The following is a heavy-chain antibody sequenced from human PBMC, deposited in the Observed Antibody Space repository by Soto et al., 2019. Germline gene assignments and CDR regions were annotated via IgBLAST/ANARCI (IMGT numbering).Heavy chain of an antibody. V-gene: IGHV3-30*18. CDR1: GFTFSSYG. CDR2: ISYDGSNK. CDR3: AKDHDLAAAGYYFDY. Sequence: PGGSLRLSCAASGFTFSSYGMHWVRQAPGKGLEWVTFISYDGSNKYYADSVKGRFTISRDNSKNTLYLQMNSLRAEDTAVYYCAKDHDLAAAGYYFDYWGQGTLVTVSS. D-gene: IGHD6-13*01. J-gene: IGHJ4*02.